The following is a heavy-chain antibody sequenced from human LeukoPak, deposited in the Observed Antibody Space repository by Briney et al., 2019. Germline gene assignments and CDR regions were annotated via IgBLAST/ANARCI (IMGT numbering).Heavy chain of an antibody. D-gene: IGHD5-18*01. J-gene: IGHJ5*02. V-gene: IGHV1-18*01. CDR2: ISAYNGNT. Sequence: ASVKVSCKASGYTFTSYGISWVRQARGQGLEWMGWISAYNGNTNYAQKLQGRVTMTTDASTSTAYMELRSLRSDDTAVYYCARDMAVGDTAMGPWGQGTLVNVSS. CDR1: GYTFTSYG. CDR3: ARDMAVGDTAMGP.